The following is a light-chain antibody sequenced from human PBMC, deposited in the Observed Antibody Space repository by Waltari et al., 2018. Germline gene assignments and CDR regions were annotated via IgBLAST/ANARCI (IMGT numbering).Light chain of an antibody. Sequence: DIVMTKTPLSLPVTPGEPASIFCRSSQSLLHSDRNTYLPWYLQKPGLSPRLLIYKVTNRKSGVPDRFSGSGSGTDFTLKISKVEPDDVGVYYCMQSTKAPFSFGQGTKLEI. CDR3: MQSTKAPFS. V-gene: IGKV2D-29*02. CDR2: KVT. CDR1: QSLLHSDRNTY. J-gene: IGKJ2*03.